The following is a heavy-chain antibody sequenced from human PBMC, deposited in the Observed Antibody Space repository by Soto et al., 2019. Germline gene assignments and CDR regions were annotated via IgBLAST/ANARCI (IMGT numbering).Heavy chain of an antibody. CDR3: VGARCRLVGFDY. CDR1: SESLSGYY. V-gene: IGHV4-34*01. D-gene: IGHD1-26*01. Sequence: QGQLQQWGAGLLKPSETLSLTCAVNSESLSGYYWSWLRQSPGRGLEWIGEIDGSGNTHYRPSLRSRVAMSVDTSKSHLSLTLNSVSAADTAAYYCVGARCRLVGFDYGGQGTLVTVSS. J-gene: IGHJ4*02. CDR2: IDGSGNT.